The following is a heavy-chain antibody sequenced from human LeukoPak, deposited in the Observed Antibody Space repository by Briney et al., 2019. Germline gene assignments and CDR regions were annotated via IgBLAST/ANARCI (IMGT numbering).Heavy chain of an antibody. CDR1: GYTFTGYY. CDR2: INPSGGST. CDR3: AKDPSNYYYYMDV. D-gene: IGHD2/OR15-2a*01. J-gene: IGHJ6*03. Sequence: ASVTVSCKASGYTFTGYYMHWVRQAPGQGLEWMGWINPSGGSTSYAQKFQGRVTMTRDMSTSTVYMELSSLRAEDTAVYYCAKDPSNYYYYMDVWGKGTTVTISS. V-gene: IGHV1-46*01.